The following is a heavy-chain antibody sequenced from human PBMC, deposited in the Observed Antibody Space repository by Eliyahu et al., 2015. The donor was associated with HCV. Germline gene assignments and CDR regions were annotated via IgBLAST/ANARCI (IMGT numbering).Heavy chain of an antibody. CDR3: ARDAYYDSSGYYYFDY. D-gene: IGHD3-22*01. CDR1: GGXISRXGYY. CDR2: IYYSGGT. V-gene: IGHV4-31*03. Sequence: QVQLQESGPGLVKPSQTLSLTCTVXGGXISRXGYYWXWIRQHPGKGLAWIGYIYYSGGTYYNPSLKSRVTISVDTSKNQFSLKLSSVTAADTAVYYCARDAYYDSSGYYYFDYWGQGTLVTVSS. J-gene: IGHJ4*02.